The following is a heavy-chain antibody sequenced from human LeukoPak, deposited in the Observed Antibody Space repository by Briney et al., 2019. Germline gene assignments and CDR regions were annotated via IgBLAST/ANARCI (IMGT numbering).Heavy chain of an antibody. Sequence: PSQTLSLTCAVSGGSISSGGYSWSWIRQPPGKGLEWIGYIYHSGSTYYNPSLKSRVTISVDRSKNQFSLKLSSVTAADTAVYYCARGGVHCSSTSCLYNWFDPWGQGTLVTVSS. J-gene: IGHJ5*02. D-gene: IGHD2-2*01. CDR1: GGSISSGGYS. CDR2: IYHSGST. V-gene: IGHV4-30-2*01. CDR3: ARGGVHCSSTSCLYNWFDP.